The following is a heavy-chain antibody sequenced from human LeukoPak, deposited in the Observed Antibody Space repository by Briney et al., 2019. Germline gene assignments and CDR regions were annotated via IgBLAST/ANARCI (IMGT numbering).Heavy chain of an antibody. CDR2: IYTSGST. D-gene: IGHD3-10*01. V-gene: IGHV4-4*07. CDR3: ARDPSMVRGLRAWFDP. Sequence: SETLSLTCTVSGGSISSYYWSWIRQPAGKGLEWIGRIYTSGSTNYNPSLKSRVTMSVDTSKNQFSLKLSSVTAADTAVYYCARDPSMVRGLRAWFDPWGQGTLVTVSS. J-gene: IGHJ5*02. CDR1: GGSISSYY.